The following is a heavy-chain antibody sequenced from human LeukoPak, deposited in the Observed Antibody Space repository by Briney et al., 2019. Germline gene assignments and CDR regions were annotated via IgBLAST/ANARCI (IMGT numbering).Heavy chain of an antibody. V-gene: IGHV4-39*07. D-gene: IGHD2-21*01. Sequence: SETLSLTCTVSGGSISSSNYYWGWIRQPPGKGLEWIGSIYYSGSTYYNPSLKSRVTISVDTSKNQFSLKLSSVTAADTAVYYCARDLFRDAFDIWGQGTMVTVSS. J-gene: IGHJ3*02. CDR2: IYYSGST. CDR1: GGSISSSNYY. CDR3: ARDLFRDAFDI.